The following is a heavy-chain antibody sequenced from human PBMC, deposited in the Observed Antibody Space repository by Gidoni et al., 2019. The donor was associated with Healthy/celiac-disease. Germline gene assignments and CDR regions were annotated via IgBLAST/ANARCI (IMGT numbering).Heavy chain of an antibody. Sequence: QVTLRESGPALLKPTQTLTLTCTCSGCSLSTSGRCVSWLRQPPGKALEWLARIDWDDDKYYSTSLKTRLTISKDTSQNQVVLTMTNMDPVDTATYYCARTSSTVTPHYYYYMDVWGKGTTVTVSS. V-gene: IGHV2-70*15. CDR1: GCSLSTSGRC. CDR3: ARTSSTVTPHYYYYMDV. J-gene: IGHJ6*03. D-gene: IGHD4-4*01. CDR2: IDWDDDK.